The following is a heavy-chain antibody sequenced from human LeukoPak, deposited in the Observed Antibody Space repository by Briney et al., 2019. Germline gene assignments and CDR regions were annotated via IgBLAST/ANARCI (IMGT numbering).Heavy chain of an antibody. J-gene: IGHJ4*02. CDR2: IDDSGCT. Sequence: SETLSLTCTVSGGSISSSSYYWGWIRQPPGKGLEWIGGIDDSGCTYYNPSLKSRVTISVDTSKNQFSLKLSSVTAADTAVYYCARPATYTADDYWGQGTLVTVSS. CDR1: GGSISSSSYY. V-gene: IGHV4-39*01. CDR3: ARPATYTADDY. D-gene: IGHD3-16*01.